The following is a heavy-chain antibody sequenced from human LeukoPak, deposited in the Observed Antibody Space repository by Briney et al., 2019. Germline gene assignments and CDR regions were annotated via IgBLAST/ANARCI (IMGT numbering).Heavy chain of an antibody. V-gene: IGHV3-23*01. CDR2: ISGSGGST. CDR3: AKELDRSSYFDY. J-gene: IGHJ4*02. CDR1: GFTFSNYD. D-gene: IGHD3-22*01. Sequence: PGGSLRLSCAASGFTFSNYDMSWVRQAPGKGLEWVSGISGSGGSTYHADSVKGRFTISRDNSKNTLYLQMHSLRAEDTAVYYCAKELDRSSYFDYWGQGTLVTVSS.